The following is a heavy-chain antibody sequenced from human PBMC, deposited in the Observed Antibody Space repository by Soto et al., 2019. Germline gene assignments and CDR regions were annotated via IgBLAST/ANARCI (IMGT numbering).Heavy chain of an antibody. CDR3: AIDSSSSGYYYGMDV. V-gene: IGHV1-18*01. Sequence: QVHLVQSGAEVKKPGASVKVSCKASNETLTTYGISWVRQAPGQGLEWMGWVSGYSGHSSSAQEFQDRVIMTTDTSTNTAYMELRSLTSDDSAVYFCAIDSSSSGYYYGMDVWGQGTTVTVSS. J-gene: IGHJ6*02. D-gene: IGHD6-6*01. CDR1: NETLTTYG. CDR2: VSGYSGHS.